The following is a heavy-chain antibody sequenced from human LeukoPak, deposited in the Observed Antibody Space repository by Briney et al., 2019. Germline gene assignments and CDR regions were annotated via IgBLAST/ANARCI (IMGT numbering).Heavy chain of an antibody. CDR2: INSDGSTI. CDR3: ARGYNYRFDY. Sequence: GGSLRLSCAVSGFTVNNYWMHWVRQGPGKGLVWVPHINSDGSTIGYADSVKCRFTISRDSAKHTLYLEMNNLRAEDAAVYYCARGYNYRFDYWGQGTLVIVST. V-gene: IGHV3-74*01. J-gene: IGHJ4*02. D-gene: IGHD1-20*01. CDR1: GFTVNNYW.